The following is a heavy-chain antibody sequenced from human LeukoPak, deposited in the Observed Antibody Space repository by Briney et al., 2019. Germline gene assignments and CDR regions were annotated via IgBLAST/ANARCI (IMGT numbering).Heavy chain of an antibody. D-gene: IGHD6-19*01. CDR1: GYSFTSYW. V-gene: IGHV5-10-1*01. Sequence: GESLKISCKGSGYSFTSYWISWVRQMPGKGLEWMGRIDPSDSYTHYSPSFQGHVTISADKSISTAYLQWSSLKASDTATYYCAMGIAVAGTEIVDYWGQGTLVTVSS. CDR2: IDPSDSYT. J-gene: IGHJ4*02. CDR3: AMGIAVAGTEIVDY.